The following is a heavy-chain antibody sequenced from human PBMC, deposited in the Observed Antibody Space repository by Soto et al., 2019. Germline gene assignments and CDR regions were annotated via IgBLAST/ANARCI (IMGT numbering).Heavy chain of an antibody. Sequence: PGGSLRLSCAASGFTFSSYAMSWVRQAPGKGLEWVSAISGSGGSTYYADSVKGRFTISRDNSKNTLYLQMNSLRAEDTAVYYCAEDTPIPFYYYDSSGPLDYWGQGTLVTVSS. J-gene: IGHJ4*02. CDR2: ISGSGGST. CDR3: AEDTPIPFYYYDSSGPLDY. D-gene: IGHD3-22*01. V-gene: IGHV3-23*01. CDR1: GFTFSSYA.